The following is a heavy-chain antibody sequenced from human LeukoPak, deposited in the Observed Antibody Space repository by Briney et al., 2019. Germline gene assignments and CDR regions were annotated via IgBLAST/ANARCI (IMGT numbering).Heavy chain of an antibody. Sequence: PSETLSLTCAVYGGSFSGHYWSWIRQPPGKGLEWIGEINHRGSTNYNPSLKTRVTISVDTSKNQFSLKVNSVTAADTAVYYCARDPKWAFGGLNGGDFDYWSQGTLVTVSS. CDR1: GGSFSGHY. CDR3: ARDPKWAFGGLNGGDFDY. D-gene: IGHD3-16*01. CDR2: INHRGST. V-gene: IGHV4-34*01. J-gene: IGHJ4*02.